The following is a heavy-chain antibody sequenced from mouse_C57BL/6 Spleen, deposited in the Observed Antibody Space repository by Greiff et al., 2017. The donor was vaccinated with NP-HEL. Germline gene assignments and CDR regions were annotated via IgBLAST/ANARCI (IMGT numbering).Heavy chain of an antibody. CDR3: ARHRRNYYAMDY. J-gene: IGHJ4*01. V-gene: IGHV1-69*01. CDR1: GYTFTSYW. CDR2: IDPSDSYT. Sequence: QVQLQQPGAELVMPGASVKLSCKASGYTFTSYWMHWVKQRPGQGLEWIGEIDPSDSYTNYNQKFKGKSTLTVDKSSSTAYMQLSSLTSEDSAVYYCARHRRNYYAMDYWGQGTSVTVSS.